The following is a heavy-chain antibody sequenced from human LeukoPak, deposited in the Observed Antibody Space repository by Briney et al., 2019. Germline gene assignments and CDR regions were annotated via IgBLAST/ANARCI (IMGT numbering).Heavy chain of an antibody. J-gene: IGHJ5*02. Sequence: SGGSLRLSCAASGFTFSSYGLHWVRQAPGKGLEWVAIISYDGSSKYYADSVKGRFTISRDSSKNTLYLQMNCLRSEDTAVYYCASPDGRYYYDSSGYSTWGQGTLVTVSS. D-gene: IGHD3-22*01. CDR2: ISYDGSSK. CDR3: ASPDGRYYYDSSGYST. V-gene: IGHV3-30*03. CDR1: GFTFSSYG.